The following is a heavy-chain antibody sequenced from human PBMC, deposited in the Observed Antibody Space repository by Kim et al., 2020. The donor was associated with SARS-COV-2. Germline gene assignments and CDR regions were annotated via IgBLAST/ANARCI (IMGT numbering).Heavy chain of an antibody. CDR3: ARNMWSRGDI. J-gene: IGHJ3*02. D-gene: IGHD2-21*01. V-gene: IGHV4-61*02. Sequence: SETLSLTCTVSGGSISSGSYYWSWIRQPAGKGLEWIGRIYTSGSTNYNPSLKSRVTISVDTSKNQFSLKLSSVTAADTAVYYCARNMWSRGDIWGQGTMVTVSS. CDR2: IYTSGST. CDR1: GGSISSGSYY.